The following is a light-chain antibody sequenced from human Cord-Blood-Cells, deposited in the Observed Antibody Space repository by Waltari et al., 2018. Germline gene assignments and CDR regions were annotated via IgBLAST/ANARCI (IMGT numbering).Light chain of an antibody. CDR1: QGISNY. Sequence: IQMNRSPSSLSATVGDRVTFTWRPRQGISNYLAWYQQKPEKVPKLLNYAASTLQSVVPSRFSGSGSGTDFILTISSLQPEYVATYYCQKNNSAPCTFGPGTKVDIK. V-gene: IGKV1-27*01. J-gene: IGKJ3*01. CDR2: AAS. CDR3: QKNNSAPCT.